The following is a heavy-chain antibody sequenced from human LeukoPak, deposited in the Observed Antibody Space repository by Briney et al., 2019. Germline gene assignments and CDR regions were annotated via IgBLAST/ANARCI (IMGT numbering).Heavy chain of an antibody. J-gene: IGHJ4*02. CDR2: ISSSGSTI. CDR3: ARDSFRGSYSDY. Sequence: GGSLRLSCAASGFTFSSYSMNWVRQAPGKGLEWVSYISSSGSTIYYADSVKGRFTISRDNAKNSLYLQMNSLRAGDTAVYYCARDSFRGSYSDYWGQGTLVTVSS. V-gene: IGHV3-48*04. CDR1: GFTFSSYS. D-gene: IGHD1-26*01.